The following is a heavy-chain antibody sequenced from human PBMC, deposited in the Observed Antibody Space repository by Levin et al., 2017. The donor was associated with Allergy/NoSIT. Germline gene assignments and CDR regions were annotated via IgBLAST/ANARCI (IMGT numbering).Heavy chain of an antibody. CDR1: GGSFSGFY. J-gene: IGHJ4*02. CDR3: ARGEYWIGGNCHLVY. V-gene: IGHV4-34*01. D-gene: IGHD2-15*01. Sequence: SQTLSLTCAANGGSFSGFYWTWVRPPPGQGLEWIGDIHYSGTINYSPSLRSRLTISVDTSKNEFSLKLRSLTAADTAIYYCARGEYWIGGNCHLVYWGQGTLVTVAA. CDR2: IHYSGTI.